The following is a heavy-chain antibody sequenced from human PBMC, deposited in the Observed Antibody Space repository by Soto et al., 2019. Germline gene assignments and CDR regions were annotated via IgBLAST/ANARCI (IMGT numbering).Heavy chain of an antibody. CDR2: IILIFGTP. Sequence: QVQLVQSGAEVKKPGSSVKVSCKASGATFSTNAFSWVRQAPGQGLEWMGGIILIFGTPDYAQKFQGRLTIPADESASTAYMELRNLRSEDTAIYFCARSITATLIREDYWGQGTLVTVSS. V-gene: IGHV1-69*12. CDR1: GATFSTNA. D-gene: IGHD5-18*01. CDR3: ARSITATLIREDY. J-gene: IGHJ4*02.